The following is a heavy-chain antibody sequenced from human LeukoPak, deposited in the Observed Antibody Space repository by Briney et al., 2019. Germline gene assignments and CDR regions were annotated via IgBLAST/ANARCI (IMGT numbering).Heavy chain of an antibody. CDR3: ARGPGPLPRAFDI. J-gene: IGHJ3*02. CDR2: IYSGGST. V-gene: IGHV3-53*01. Sequence: PGGSLRLSCAASGFTVSSNYMSWVRQAPGKGLEWVSVIYSGGSTYYADSVKGRFTISRDNSKNTLYLQMNSLRAEDTAVYYCARGPGPLPRAFDIWGQGTMVTVSS. CDR1: GFTVSSNY.